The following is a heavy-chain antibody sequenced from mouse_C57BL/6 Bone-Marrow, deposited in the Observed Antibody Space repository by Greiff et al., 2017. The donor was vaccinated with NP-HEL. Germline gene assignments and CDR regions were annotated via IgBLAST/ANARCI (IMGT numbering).Heavy chain of an antibody. J-gene: IGHJ2*01. CDR3: ARDLGYDYPYYFDY. D-gene: IGHD2-4*01. V-gene: IGHV1-72*01. Sequence: KESCKASGYTFTSYWMHWVKQKPGRGLEWIGRIDPNSGGTKYNEKFKSKATLTVDKPSSTAYMQLSSLTSEDSAVYYCARDLGYDYPYYFDYWGQGTTLTVSS. CDR2: IDPNSGGT. CDR1: GYTFTSYW.